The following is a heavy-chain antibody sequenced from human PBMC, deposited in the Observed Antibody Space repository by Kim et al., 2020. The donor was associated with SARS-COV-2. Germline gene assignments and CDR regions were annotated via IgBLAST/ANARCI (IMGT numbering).Heavy chain of an antibody. CDR1: GYTFTSYD. CDR3: ACVVAATNWFDP. CDR2: INPNSGNT. J-gene: IGHJ5*02. V-gene: IGHV1-8*01. Sequence: ASVKVSCKASGYTFTSYDINWVRQAPGQGLEWMGWINPNSGNTGYAQKFQGRVTMTRNTSISTAYMELSSLRSEDTAVYYCACVVAATNWFDPWGQGTLVTVSS. D-gene: IGHD2-15*01.